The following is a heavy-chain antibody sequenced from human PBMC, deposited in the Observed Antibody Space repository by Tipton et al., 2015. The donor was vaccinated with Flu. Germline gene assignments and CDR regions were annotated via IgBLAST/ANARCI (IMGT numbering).Heavy chain of an antibody. V-gene: IGHV4-39*07. CDR1: GGSISRSHYS. J-gene: IGHJ4*02. CDR3: ARLGPTGPQDC. D-gene: IGHD2-8*02. CDR2: IYYSGTT. Sequence: LRLSCTVSGGSISRSHYSWGWIRQPPGKGLEWIGNIYYSGTTYYNPSLKSRVTISVDTSKNQFSLRLTSMTAADTAVYYCARLGPTGPQDCWGQGILVTVSS.